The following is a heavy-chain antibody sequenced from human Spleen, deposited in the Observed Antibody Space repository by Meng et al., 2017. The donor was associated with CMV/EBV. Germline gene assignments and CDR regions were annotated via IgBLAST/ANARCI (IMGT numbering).Heavy chain of an antibody. CDR3: VRTLYSSSSDFDY. D-gene: IGHD6-6*01. CDR2: ISAYNGNT. CDR1: GYTFTTYG. J-gene: IGHJ4*02. Sequence: CKASGYTFTTYGITWVRQAQGQGLEWMGWISAYNGNTNYAQKLQGRVTMTTDTSTSTAYMELKSLRSDDTAVFYCVRTLYSSSSDFDYWGQGTLVTVSS. V-gene: IGHV1-18*01.